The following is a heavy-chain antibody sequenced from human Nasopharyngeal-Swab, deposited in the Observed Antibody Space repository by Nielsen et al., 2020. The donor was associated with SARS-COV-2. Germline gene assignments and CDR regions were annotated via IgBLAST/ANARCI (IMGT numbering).Heavy chain of an antibody. Sequence: GESLKISCAASGFTFSSYWMSWVRQAPGKGLEWVANIKQDGSEKSYVDSVKGRFTISRDNAKNSLYLQMNSLRAEDTAVYYCARAPKRGSSGYQVVYWGQGTLVTVSS. D-gene: IGHD3-22*01. V-gene: IGHV3-7*03. CDR2: IKQDGSEK. CDR1: GFTFSSYW. J-gene: IGHJ4*02. CDR3: ARAPKRGSSGYQVVY.